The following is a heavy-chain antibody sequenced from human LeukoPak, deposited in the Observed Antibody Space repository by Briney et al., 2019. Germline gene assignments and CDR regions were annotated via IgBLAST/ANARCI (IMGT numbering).Heavy chain of an antibody. J-gene: IGHJ6*03. D-gene: IGHD4-17*01. Sequence: PSETLSLTCAVSGYSISSGYYWGWIRQPPGKGLEGIGSIYHSGSTYYNPSLKSRVTISVDTSKNQLSLKLSSVTAADTAVYYCARLYGDYVHYYSYYMDVWGKGTTVTVSS. V-gene: IGHV4-38-2*01. CDR3: ARLYGDYVHYYSYYMDV. CDR2: IYHSGST. CDR1: GYSISSGYY.